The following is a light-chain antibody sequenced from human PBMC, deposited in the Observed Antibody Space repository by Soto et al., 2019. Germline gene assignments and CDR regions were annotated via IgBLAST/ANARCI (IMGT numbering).Light chain of an antibody. CDR1: SCNVGGGYD. CDR2: GNS. J-gene: IGLJ3*02. V-gene: IGLV1-40*01. CDR3: QSYDSSLSAL. Sequence: QSVLTQPPSVSGAPGQWVTISCTGSSCNVGGGYDVHWYQQLPGTAPKLLIYGNSNRPSGVPDRFSGSKSGTSASLAITGLQAEDEADYYCQSYDSSLSALFGGGTKVTVL.